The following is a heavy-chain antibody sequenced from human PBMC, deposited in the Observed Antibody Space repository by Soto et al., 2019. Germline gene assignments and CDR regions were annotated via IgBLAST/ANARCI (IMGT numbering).Heavy chain of an antibody. J-gene: IGHJ4*02. CDR3: ARRYGGTFDY. D-gene: IGHD2-15*01. CDR2: IYYSGST. V-gene: IGHV4-59*08. CDR1: GGSISSYY. Sequence: QVQLLESGPGLVKPSETLSLTCTVSGGSISSYYWSWIRQPPGKGLEWIGYIYYSGSTNYNPSLKSRVTISVDPPKSQFSLKLSSVTAADTAVYYCARRYGGTFDYWGQGTLVTVSS.